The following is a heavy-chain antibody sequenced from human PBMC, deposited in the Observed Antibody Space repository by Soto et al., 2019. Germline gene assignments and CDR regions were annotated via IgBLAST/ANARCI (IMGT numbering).Heavy chain of an antibody. CDR3: ARESRLYGSGSYYNGDYYYYGMDV. CDR2: IIPIFGTA. D-gene: IGHD3-10*01. CDR1: GGTFSSYA. Sequence: SVKVSCKASGGTFSSYAISWVRQAPGQGLEWMGGIIPIFGTANYAQKFQGRVTITADKSTSTAYMELSSLRSEDTAVYYCARESRLYGSGSYYNGDYYYYGMDVWGQGTTVTVSS. V-gene: IGHV1-69*06. J-gene: IGHJ6*02.